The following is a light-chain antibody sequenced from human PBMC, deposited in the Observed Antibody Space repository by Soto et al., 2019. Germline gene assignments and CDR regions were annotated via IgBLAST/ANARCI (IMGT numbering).Light chain of an antibody. CDR2: EVS. J-gene: IGLJ3*02. V-gene: IGLV2-14*01. CDR3: SSYTTTNTLWV. CDR1: SSDLGAYNY. Sequence: QSALTQPASVSGSPGQSITISCTGTSSDLGAYNYVSWYQQHPGKAPKLIISEVSDRPSGVSNRFSGSKSGNTASLTISGLQAEDEADYFCSSYTTTNTLWVFGGGTQLTVL.